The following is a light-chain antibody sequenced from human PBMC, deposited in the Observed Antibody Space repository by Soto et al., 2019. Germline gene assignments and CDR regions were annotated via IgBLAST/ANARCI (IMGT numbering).Light chain of an antibody. V-gene: IGLV2-14*03. CDR1: SSDIGGYNY. J-gene: IGLJ2*01. CDR2: DVS. Sequence: QSALTQPASVSGSPGQSITISCTGTSSDIGGYNYVSWYQQHPGSAPKLIIFDVSNRPSEISDRFSCSKSDNTASLTISGLQSEDEVEYYCSSYSSTGTLAFGGATKLTVL. CDR3: SSYSSTGTLA.